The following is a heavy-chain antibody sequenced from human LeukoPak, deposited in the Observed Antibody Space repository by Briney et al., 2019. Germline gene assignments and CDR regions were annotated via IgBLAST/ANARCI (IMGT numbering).Heavy chain of an antibody. V-gene: IGHV1-8*01. Sequence: ASVKVSCKASGYTFTSYDINWVRQATGQGLEWMGWMNPNSGNTGYAQKFQGRVTMTRNTSISTAYMELSSLRSEDTAVYYCARQMGATENDWYFNLWGRGTLVTVSS. D-gene: IGHD1-26*01. J-gene: IGHJ2*01. CDR2: MNPNSGNT. CDR3: ARQMGATENDWYFNL. CDR1: GYTFTSYD.